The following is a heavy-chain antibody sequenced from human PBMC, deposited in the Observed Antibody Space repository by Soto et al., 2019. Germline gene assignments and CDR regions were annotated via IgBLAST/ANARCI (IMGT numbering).Heavy chain of an antibody. J-gene: IGHJ4*02. V-gene: IGHV3-48*03. Sequence: VQLVESGGGVVQPGRSLRLSCAASGFTFSSYEMNWVRQAPGKGLEWVSYISSSGSTIYYADSVKGRFTISRDNAKNSLYLQMNSLRAEDTAVYYCAREIQRHIVVVTAMDFDYWGQGTLVTVSS. CDR2: ISSSGSTI. CDR3: AREIQRHIVVVTAMDFDY. D-gene: IGHD2-21*02. CDR1: GFTFSSYE.